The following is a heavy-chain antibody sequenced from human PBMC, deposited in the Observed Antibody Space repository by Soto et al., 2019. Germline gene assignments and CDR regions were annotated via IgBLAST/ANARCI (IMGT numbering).Heavy chain of an antibody. CDR2: ISYDGSNK. CDR3: ARGYYYDSSGYLTDAFDI. D-gene: IGHD3-22*01. CDR1: GFTFSSYA. J-gene: IGHJ3*02. V-gene: IGHV3-30-3*01. Sequence: PGGSLRLSCAASGFTFSSYAMHWVRQAPGKGLEWVAVISYDGSNKYYADSVKGRFTISRDNSKNTLYLQMNSLRAGDTAVYYCARGYYYDSSGYLTDAFDIWGQGTMVTVSS.